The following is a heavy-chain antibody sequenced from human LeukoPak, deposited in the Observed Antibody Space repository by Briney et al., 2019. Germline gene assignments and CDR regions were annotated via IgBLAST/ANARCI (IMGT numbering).Heavy chain of an antibody. J-gene: IGHJ6*04. V-gene: IGHV3-48*01. CDR2: ISSSSSTI. Sequence: GGSLRLSCAASGFTFSSYSMNWVRQAPGKGLEWVSYISSSSSTIYYADSVKGRFTISRDNAKNSLYLQMNSLRAEDTAVYYCAELGITMIGGVWGKGTTVTISS. CDR1: GFTFSSYS. CDR3: AELGITMIGGV. D-gene: IGHD3-10*02.